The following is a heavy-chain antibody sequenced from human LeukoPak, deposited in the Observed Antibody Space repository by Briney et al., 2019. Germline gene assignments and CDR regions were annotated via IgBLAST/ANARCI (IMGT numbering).Heavy chain of an antibody. CDR1: GFTFSSYA. D-gene: IGHD3-9*01. V-gene: IGHV3-21*01. CDR2: ISSSSGCI. J-gene: IGHJ6*03. CDR3: ARSQDYDILTGYFRDYFYMDV. Sequence: GGSLRLSCAASGFTFSSYAMSWVRQAPGKGLEWVSSISSSSGCIYYADSVKGRFTISRDNAKNSLYLQMNSLRAEDTAVYYCARSQDYDILTGYFRDYFYMDVWGKGTTVTISS.